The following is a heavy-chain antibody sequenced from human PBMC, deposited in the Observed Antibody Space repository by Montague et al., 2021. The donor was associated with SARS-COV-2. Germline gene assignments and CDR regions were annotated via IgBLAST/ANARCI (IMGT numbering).Heavy chain of an antibody. CDR1: GGSISDGGYS. Sequence: TLSLTCTVSGGSISDGGYSWTWIRQPPGKGLEWIGYVYYSGSTFYNPSLKSRITISVDTSKNQFSLKLSSVTAADTAVYYCAREGGRIQLWLRGDDAFNIWGQGTLVTASS. V-gene: IGHV4-31*03. CDR2: VYYSGST. J-gene: IGHJ3*02. CDR3: AREGGRIQLWLRGDDAFNI. D-gene: IGHD5-18*01.